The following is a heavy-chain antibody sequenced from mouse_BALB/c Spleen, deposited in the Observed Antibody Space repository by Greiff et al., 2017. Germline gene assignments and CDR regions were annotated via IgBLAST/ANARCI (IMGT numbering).Heavy chain of an antibody. CDR3: ARRGKVGYFDY. J-gene: IGHJ2*01. V-gene: IGHV1-69*01. CDR2: IDTSDSYT. D-gene: IGHD1-1*01. Sequence: QVQLQQPGAELVMPGASVKMSCKASGYTFTDYWMHWVKQRPGQGLEWIGAIDTSDSYTSYNQKFKGKATLTVDESSSTAYMQLSSLTSEDSAVYYCARRGKVGYFDYWGQGTTLTVSS. CDR1: GYTFTDYW.